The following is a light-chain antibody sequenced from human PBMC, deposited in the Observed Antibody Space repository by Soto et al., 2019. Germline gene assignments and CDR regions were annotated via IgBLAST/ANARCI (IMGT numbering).Light chain of an antibody. CDR2: KAS. CDR1: QSISTW. Sequence: DIPMTQSPSTLSASVGDRVTITRGASQSISTWLAWYQQKPGKAPKLLIYKASTLKSGVPSRFSGSGSGTEFTLTISSLQPDDFATYYCQHYNSYSEAFGQGTQVDIK. V-gene: IGKV1-5*03. CDR3: QHYNSYSEA. J-gene: IGKJ1*01.